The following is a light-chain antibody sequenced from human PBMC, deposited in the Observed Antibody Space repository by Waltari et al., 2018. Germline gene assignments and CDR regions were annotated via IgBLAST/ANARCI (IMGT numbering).Light chain of an antibody. CDR2: DVS. Sequence: QSALTQPRSVSGSPGQSVTIPCTGISSDVGDYNFVSWYQQHPGKAPKLMIHDVSKRPSGVPDRFSGSKSGNTASLTISGLQAEDEAEYYCCSYVGSHTNWVFGGGTKLTVL. CDR3: CSYVGSHTNWV. V-gene: IGLV2-11*01. J-gene: IGLJ3*02. CDR1: SSDVGDYNF.